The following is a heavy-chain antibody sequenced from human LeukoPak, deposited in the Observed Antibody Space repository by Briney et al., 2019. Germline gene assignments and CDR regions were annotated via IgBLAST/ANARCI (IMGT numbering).Heavy chain of an antibody. CDR1: GFTFSSYA. J-gene: IGHJ4*02. Sequence: GGSLRLSCAASGFTFSSYAMHWVRQAPGKGXXYVSAISSNGGSTYYANSVKGRFTISRDNSKNTLYLQMGSLRAEDMAVYYCAREEEGGDFDYWGQGTLVTVSS. V-gene: IGHV3-64*01. CDR2: ISSNGGST. D-gene: IGHD2-21*01. CDR3: AREEEGGDFDY.